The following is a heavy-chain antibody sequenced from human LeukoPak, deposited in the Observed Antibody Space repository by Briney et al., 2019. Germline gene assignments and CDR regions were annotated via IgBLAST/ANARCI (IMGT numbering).Heavy chain of an antibody. D-gene: IGHD3-22*01. CDR1: GGSFSGYY. Sequence: SETLSLTCAVYGGSFSGYYWSWIRQPPGKGLEWVGYINHSGSTYYNQSLGSRVTMSVDTSKNQFSLKLSSVTAADSAVYYCARAARQGFTMIVVPFFYFDLWGRGTLVTVSS. J-gene: IGHJ2*01. V-gene: IGHV4-34*01. CDR3: ARAARQGFTMIVVPFFYFDL. CDR2: INHSGST.